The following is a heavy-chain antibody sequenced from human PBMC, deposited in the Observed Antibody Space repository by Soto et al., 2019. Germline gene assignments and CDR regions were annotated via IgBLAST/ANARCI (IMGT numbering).Heavy chain of an antibody. J-gene: IGHJ4*02. CDR3: SGAESPDTAYFSLY. D-gene: IGHD1-26*01. CDR2: IYRTGST. Sequence: PSETLSLTCAVSGGSFTSNNWWTWVRQPPGQGLEWIGEIYRTGSTNYNPSLKSRVTISLDKSENQFSLKVTSLTAADTAVYYCSGAESPDTAYFSLYWGQGTPVTVSS. CDR1: GGSFTSNNW. V-gene: IGHV4-4*02.